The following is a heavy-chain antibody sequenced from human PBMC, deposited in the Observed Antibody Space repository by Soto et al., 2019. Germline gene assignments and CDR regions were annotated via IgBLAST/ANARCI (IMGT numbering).Heavy chain of an antibody. D-gene: IGHD3-22*01. Sequence: PSETLSLTCTVSGGSISSYYWSWIRQPPGKGLEWIGYIYYSGSTNYNPSLKSRVTISVDTSKNQFSLKLSSVTAADTAVYYCATGEDSSGYYYFDYWGQGTLVTVSS. CDR1: GGSISSYY. V-gene: IGHV4-59*01. J-gene: IGHJ4*02. CDR2: IYYSGST. CDR3: ATGEDSSGYYYFDY.